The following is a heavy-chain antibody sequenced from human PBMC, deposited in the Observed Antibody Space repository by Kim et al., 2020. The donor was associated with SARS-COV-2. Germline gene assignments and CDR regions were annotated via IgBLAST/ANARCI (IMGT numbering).Heavy chain of an antibody. CDR2: IYYSGST. CDR3: ARIRGVNRGYYFDY. Sequence: SETLSRTCTVSGGSISSYYWSWIRQPPGKGLEWIGYIYYSGSTNYNPSLKSRVTISVDTSKNQFSLKLSSVTAADTAVYYCARIRGVNRGYYFDYWGQGTLVTVSS. CDR1: GGSISSYY. J-gene: IGHJ4*02. V-gene: IGHV4-59*13. D-gene: IGHD1-26*01.